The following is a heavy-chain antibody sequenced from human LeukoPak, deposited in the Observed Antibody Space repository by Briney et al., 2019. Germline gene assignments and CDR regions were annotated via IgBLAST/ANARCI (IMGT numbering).Heavy chain of an antibody. D-gene: IGHD5-24*01. Sequence: GGSLRPSCAASVFTFRTYWMHWVRQAPGRGLVWLSHIKFDGSSTNYADSVKGRFTISRDNAKNTLYLQMNSLRAEDTAVYYCSRTGYYNGHDFWGQGTLVTVSP. J-gene: IGHJ4*02. CDR1: VFTFRTYW. V-gene: IGHV3-74*01. CDR2: IKFDGSST. CDR3: SRTGYYNGHDF.